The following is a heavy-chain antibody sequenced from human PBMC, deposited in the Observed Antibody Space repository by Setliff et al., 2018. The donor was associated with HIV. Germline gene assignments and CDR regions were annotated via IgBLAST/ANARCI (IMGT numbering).Heavy chain of an antibody. J-gene: IGHJ4*02. CDR1: GGFISTGGYP. CDR2: IYHSGNT. CDR3: ARGGSRGSWYWDY. Sequence: TLSLTCTVSGGFISTGGYPWSWVRQPPGKGLEWIGYIYHSGNTYYNPSLKSRVSISVDRSKNHFSLRLSSVTAADTAVYYCARGGSRGSWYWDYWGQGTLVTVSS. V-gene: IGHV4-30-2*01. D-gene: IGHD6-13*01.